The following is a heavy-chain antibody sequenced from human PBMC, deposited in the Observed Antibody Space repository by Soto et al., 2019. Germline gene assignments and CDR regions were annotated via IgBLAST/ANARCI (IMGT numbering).Heavy chain of an antibody. Sequence: SXTLSLTCVVYGGSFSGYYWSCIRQPPCKGLEWIGEINHSGSTNYNPSLKSRVTISVDTSKNQFSLKLSSVTAADTAVYYCAKNPKILGNSGKYYFDYWGQGTLVTVSS. CDR2: INHSGST. V-gene: IGHV4-34*01. CDR3: AKNPKILGNSGKYYFDY. J-gene: IGHJ4*02. CDR1: GGSFSGYY. D-gene: IGHD6-19*01.